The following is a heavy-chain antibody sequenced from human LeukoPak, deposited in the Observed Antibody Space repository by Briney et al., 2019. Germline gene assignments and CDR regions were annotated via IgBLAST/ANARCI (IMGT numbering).Heavy chain of an antibody. CDR2: ISGGSGST. CDR3: AKHRFESGGYHSTD. V-gene: IGHV3-23*01. D-gene: IGHD3-22*01. Sequence: GGSLRLSCAASGFTFSSYAMSWVRQAPGKGLAWVSTISGGSGSTYCADSVKGRFTISRDNSKNTLYLQMNSLRDEDTAVYYCAKHRFESGGYHSTDWGQGTLVTVSS. CDR1: GFTFSSYA. J-gene: IGHJ4*02.